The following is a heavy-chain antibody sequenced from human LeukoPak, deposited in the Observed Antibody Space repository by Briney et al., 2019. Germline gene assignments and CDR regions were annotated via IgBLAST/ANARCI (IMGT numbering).Heavy chain of an antibody. J-gene: IGHJ5*02. D-gene: IGHD2-2*01. CDR2: ISGYDGNT. CDR1: GYTFTTYG. Sequence: ASVKVSCKASGYTFTTYGISWVRQAPGQGLEWMGWISGYDGNTKYAQKLQGRVTMTTDTSTSTAYVELRSLRSDDTAVYYCARDCSTSCYWFDPWGQGTLVTVA. V-gene: IGHV1-18*01. CDR3: ARDCSTSCYWFDP.